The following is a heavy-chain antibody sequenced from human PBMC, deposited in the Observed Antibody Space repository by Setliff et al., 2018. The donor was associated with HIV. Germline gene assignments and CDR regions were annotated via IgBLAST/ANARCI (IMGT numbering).Heavy chain of an antibody. J-gene: IGHJ4*02. CDR2: INHSGST. V-gene: IGHV4-34*01. Sequence: SETLSLTCAVYGESFSAYYWSWIRQPPGKGLEWIGQINHSGSTNYNPSLKSRVTISVDTSKNQFSLKLSSVTAADTAVYYCAATYCRGGGRDCPQMYDYWGQGSLVTVSS. CDR3: AATYCRGGGRDCPQMYDY. CDR1: GESFSAYY. D-gene: IGHD2-15*01.